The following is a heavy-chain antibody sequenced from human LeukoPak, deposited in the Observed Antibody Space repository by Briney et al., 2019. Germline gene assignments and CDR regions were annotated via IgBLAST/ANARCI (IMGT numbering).Heavy chain of an antibody. CDR2: IRYDGTNT. CDR3: ATSWILMVTGAFDI. D-gene: IGHD5-18*01. V-gene: IGHV3-30*02. J-gene: IGHJ3*02. CDR1: GFSFSDYD. Sequence: GGSLRLSCTASGFSFSDYDMHWVRQAPGKGLEWVTFIRYDGTNTYADSVKGRFTISRDNSKNTVYLQMNTLRTEDTALYYCATSWILMVTGAFDIWGQGTMVTVSS.